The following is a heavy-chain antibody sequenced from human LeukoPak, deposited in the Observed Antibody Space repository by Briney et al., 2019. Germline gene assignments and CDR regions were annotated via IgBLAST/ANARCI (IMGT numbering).Heavy chain of an antibody. CDR2: IYWNDDK. J-gene: IGHJ5*02. CDR3: AHRLGFGTYNWFDP. D-gene: IGHD3-10*01. V-gene: IGHV2-5*01. CDR1: GFPLSTSGVG. Sequence: SGPTLANPTQTLTLTCTLSGFPLSTSGVGVAWIRQPQGKALEWLALIYWNDDKRYSPSLKSRLTITKDTSKNQVVLTMTNMDPVDTATYYCAHRLGFGTYNWFDPWGQGTLVTVSS.